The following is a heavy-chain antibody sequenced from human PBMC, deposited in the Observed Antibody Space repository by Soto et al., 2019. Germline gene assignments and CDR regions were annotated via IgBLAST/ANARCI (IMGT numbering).Heavy chain of an antibody. J-gene: IGHJ4*02. CDR1: GFTFSSYG. CDR2: IWYDGSNK. D-gene: IGHD6-19*01. V-gene: IGHV3-30*02. Sequence: PGGSLRLSCAPSGFTFSSYGMHWVRQAPGKGLEWVAVIWYDGSNKYYADSVKGRFTISRDNSKNTLYLQMSSLRAEDTAVYYCVKVQGIAVANSFDYWGQGTLVTVSS. CDR3: VKVQGIAVANSFDY.